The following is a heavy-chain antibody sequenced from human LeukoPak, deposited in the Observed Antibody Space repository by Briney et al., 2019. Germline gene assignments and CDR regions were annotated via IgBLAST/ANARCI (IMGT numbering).Heavy chain of an antibody. CDR1: GFTFSSYA. J-gene: IGHJ4*02. CDR3: ARAGVAGSYGDPPDY. D-gene: IGHD4-17*01. V-gene: IGHV3-23*01. Sequence: GGSLRLSCAASGFTFSSYAMSWVRQAPGKGLEWVSAISGSGGSTYYADSVKGRFTISRDNSKNTLYLQMNSLRAEDTAVYYCARAGVAGSYGDPPDYWGQGTLVTVSS. CDR2: ISGSGGST.